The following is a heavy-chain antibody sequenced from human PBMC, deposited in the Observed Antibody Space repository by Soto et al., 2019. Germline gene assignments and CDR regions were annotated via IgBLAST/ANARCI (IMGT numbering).Heavy chain of an antibody. CDR3: ANPKQWLDSYYFDY. CDR2: IYWDDDK. J-gene: IGHJ4*02. Sequence: QITLKESGPTLVKPTQTLTLTCTFSGFSLSTSGVGVGWIRQPPGKALEWLALIYWDDDKRYSPSLKSRRTITKDTSKNQVVLTMTNMEPVDTATYYCANPKQWLDSYYFDYWGQGTLVTVSS. CDR1: GFSLSTSGVG. D-gene: IGHD6-19*01. V-gene: IGHV2-5*02.